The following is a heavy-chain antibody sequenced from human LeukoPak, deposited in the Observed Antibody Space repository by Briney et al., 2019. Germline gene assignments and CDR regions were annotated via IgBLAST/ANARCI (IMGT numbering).Heavy chain of an antibody. CDR2: IIPMFGST. CDR3: ARVGRSRGALPNFYYYMDV. J-gene: IGHJ6*03. Sequence: ASVKVSCKASGAIFNSYSVSWVRQAPGQGLEWMGGIIPMFGSTNYAQKFEGRVTITTDQSTTTVYMELTSLTSEDTAVYYCARVGRSRGALPNFYYYMDVWGKGTTVTVSS. V-gene: IGHV1-69*05. D-gene: IGHD1-26*01. CDR1: GAIFNSYS.